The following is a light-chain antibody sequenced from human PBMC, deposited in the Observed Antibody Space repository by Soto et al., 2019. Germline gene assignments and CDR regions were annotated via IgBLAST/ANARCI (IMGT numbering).Light chain of an antibody. CDR1: RSNIGAGYE. J-gene: IGLJ1*01. CDR3: QSYDSSLSGYV. CDR2: KKN. V-gene: IGLV1-40*01. Sequence: QSVLTQPPSVAEAPGQRFTISCTGSRSNIGAGYEAHGYQPVPGTAPKLLIYKKNNRPSGVPDRFSGSKSGTSASLAITGRQAEDEAEYCCQSYDSSLSGYVFGTGTKLIVL.